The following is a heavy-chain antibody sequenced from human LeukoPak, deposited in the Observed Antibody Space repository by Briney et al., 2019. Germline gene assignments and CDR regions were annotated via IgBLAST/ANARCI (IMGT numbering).Heavy chain of an antibody. CDR3: VRVKGSYFDY. CDR1: GFPLSSYS. Sequence: GGSLRLSCAASGFPLSSYSINWVRQAPAKGLEWVSYISSSGSAIYSVDSVKGRFTVSRDNAKNSLFLQMNSPRAEDTAVYYCVRVKGSYFDYWGQGALVTVSS. J-gene: IGHJ4*02. CDR2: ISSSGSAI. V-gene: IGHV3-48*01. D-gene: IGHD2-15*01.